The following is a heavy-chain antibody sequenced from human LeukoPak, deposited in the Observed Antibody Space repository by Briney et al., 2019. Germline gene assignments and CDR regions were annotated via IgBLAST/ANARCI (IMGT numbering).Heavy chain of an antibody. CDR1: GFTFSNAW. J-gene: IGHJ6*02. CDR2: STGSGGTT. Sequence: PGGSLRLSCAASGFTFSNAWMSWVRQAPGRGLEWVSASTGSGGTTYYADSVMGRFTISRDNSKNTLYLQMNSLRAEDTAVYYCAKLQSDGLRTYYGMDVWGQGTTVTVSS. CDR3: AKLQSDGLRTYYGMDV. D-gene: IGHD4-17*01. V-gene: IGHV3-23*01.